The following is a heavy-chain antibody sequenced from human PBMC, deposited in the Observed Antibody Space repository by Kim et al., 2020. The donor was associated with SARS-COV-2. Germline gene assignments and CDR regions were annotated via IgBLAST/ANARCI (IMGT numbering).Heavy chain of an antibody. Sequence: YADSVKARFTISRDNSKNTVYLQMNSLGAEDTAIYYCAKDLSYYYGSGEDYWGQGTLVTVSS. V-gene: IGHV3-23*01. J-gene: IGHJ4*02. D-gene: IGHD3-10*01. CDR3: AKDLSYYYGSGEDY.